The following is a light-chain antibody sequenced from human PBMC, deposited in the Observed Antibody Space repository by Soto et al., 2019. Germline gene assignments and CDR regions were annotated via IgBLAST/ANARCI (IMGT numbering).Light chain of an antibody. CDR1: SSNIGVKS. J-gene: IGLJ2*01. V-gene: IGLV1-51*01. CDR3: GTWHDSLSAVV. Sequence: QSVLTQPPSVSAAPGQKVTISCSGSSSNIGVKSVSWYQQLPRTAPKLLIYDNSERPSGIPDRFSASKSGTSATLGITGLQTGDEADYYCGTWHDSLSAVVFGGGTQLTVL. CDR2: DNS.